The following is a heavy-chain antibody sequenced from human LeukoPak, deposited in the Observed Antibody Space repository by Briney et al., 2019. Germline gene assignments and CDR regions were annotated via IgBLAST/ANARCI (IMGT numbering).Heavy chain of an antibody. CDR1: GYTFPSYF. CDR2: INPTGGST. CDR3: ARGPIYCGGDCYWGY. J-gene: IGHJ4*02. V-gene: IGHV1-46*01. D-gene: IGHD2-21*02. Sequence: ASVKVSCKASGYTFPSYFMHWVRQAPGQGLEWMGIINPTGGSTTYAQKFQGRVTMTRDTSTSTVYMELSSLRSDDTAVYYCARGPIYCGGDCYWGYWGQGTLVTVSS.